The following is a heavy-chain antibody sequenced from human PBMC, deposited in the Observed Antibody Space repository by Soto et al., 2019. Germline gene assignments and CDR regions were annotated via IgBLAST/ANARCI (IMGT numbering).Heavy chain of an antibody. Sequence: SETVSLTXTVSGGSISSGDYYWRWIRQPPGKGLEWIGYIYYSGSTYYNPSIKSRVTITVDTAKNQFPLKLSSVTAADTAVYYCARSLLEGSSCSDSFFFDYWGQGTLVTVSS. CDR3: ARSLLEGSSCSDSFFFDY. CDR2: IYYSGST. V-gene: IGHV4-30-4*01. D-gene: IGHD6-13*01. CDR1: GGSISSGDYY. J-gene: IGHJ4*02.